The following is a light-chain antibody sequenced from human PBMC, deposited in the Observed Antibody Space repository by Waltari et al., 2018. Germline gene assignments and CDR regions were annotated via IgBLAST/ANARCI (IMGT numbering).Light chain of an antibody. Sequence: QSALTQPASVSGSLGQSITLSCTGTSNDLGTDNLVSWYQQKPGKVPRLIIYEATKRPSGISDRFSGSKSGNTASLTISGLQTDDEADFFCCSYSSTRNLVFGGGTKLSVL. CDR1: SNDLGTDNL. CDR2: EAT. J-gene: IGLJ2*01. CDR3: CSYSSTRNLV. V-gene: IGLV2-23*01.